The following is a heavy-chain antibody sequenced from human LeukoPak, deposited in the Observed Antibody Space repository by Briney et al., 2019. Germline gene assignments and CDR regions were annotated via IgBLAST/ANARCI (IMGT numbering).Heavy chain of an antibody. D-gene: IGHD2-2*01. CDR2: ISGSGGST. J-gene: IGHJ1*01. CDR1: GFTFSSYA. CDR3: AKDYAGNSTSHQYFQH. Sequence: GGSLRLSCAASGFTFSSYAMSWVRQAPGKGLEWVSSISGSGGSTYYADSVKGRFTISGDNSTNTLYLQMNSLRAEDTAGYYCAKDYAGNSTSHQYFQHWGQGTLVTVSS. V-gene: IGHV3-23*01.